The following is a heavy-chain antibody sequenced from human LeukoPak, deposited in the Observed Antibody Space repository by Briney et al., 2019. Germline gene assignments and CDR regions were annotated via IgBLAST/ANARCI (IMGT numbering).Heavy chain of an antibody. CDR1: GGSFSGYY. CDR3: ARRPSKRGYSYGYPRWFDP. J-gene: IGHJ5*02. V-gene: IGHV4-34*01. CDR2: INHSGST. D-gene: IGHD5-18*01. Sequence: SETLSLTCAVYGGSFSGYYWSWIRQPPGKRLEWIGEINHSGSTNYNPSLKSRVTISVDTSKNQFSLKLSSVTAADTAVYYCARRPSKRGYSYGYPRWFDPWGQGTLVTVSS.